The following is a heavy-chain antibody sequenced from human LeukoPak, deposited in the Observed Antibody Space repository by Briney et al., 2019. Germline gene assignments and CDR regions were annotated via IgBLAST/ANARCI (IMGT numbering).Heavy chain of an antibody. CDR2: INPSGGST. J-gene: IGHJ5*02. CDR1: GYTFTSYY. V-gene: IGHV1-46*01. Sequence: GASVKVSCKASGYTFTSYYMHWVRQAPGQGLEWMGIINPSGGSTSYAQKFQGRVTMTSDTSTSTVYMELTSLRSEDTAVYYCARGGNVVVPAAAYNWFDPWGQGTVVTVSS. CDR3: ARGGNVVVPAAAYNWFDP. D-gene: IGHD2-2*01.